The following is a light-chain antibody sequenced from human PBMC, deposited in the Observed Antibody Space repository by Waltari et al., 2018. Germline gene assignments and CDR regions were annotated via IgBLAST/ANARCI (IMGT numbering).Light chain of an antibody. CDR1: QSISRY. V-gene: IGKV3-20*01. J-gene: IGKJ1*01. CDR3: QNHERLPAV. Sequence: IVLTQSPGTLSLSPGERATLSCRASQSISRYLAWYQQKPGQAPRLLIYAASSRATGIPDRFSGSGSGTDFSLTISRLEPEDVAVYFCQNHERLPAVFGQGTKVEIK. CDR2: AAS.